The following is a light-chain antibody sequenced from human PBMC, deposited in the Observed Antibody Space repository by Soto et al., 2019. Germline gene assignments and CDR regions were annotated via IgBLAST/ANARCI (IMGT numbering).Light chain of an antibody. CDR3: HQSGSSPSWT. CDR1: QSLRSTY. V-gene: IGKV3-20*01. Sequence: EIVLTQSPGTLSLSPGEGATLFCRASQSLRSTYLAWYQQKPGQAPRLLIYGGSSRGTGIPDRFSGSGSGTDFTLTITRLEPEDFAVYYCHQSGSSPSWTFGQGNKVEIK. CDR2: GGS. J-gene: IGKJ1*01.